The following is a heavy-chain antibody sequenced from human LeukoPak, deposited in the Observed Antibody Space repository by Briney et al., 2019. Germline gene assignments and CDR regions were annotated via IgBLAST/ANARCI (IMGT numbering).Heavy chain of an antibody. V-gene: IGHV4-39*01. Sequence: TSETLFLTCAVSGGSISSSSYYWGWIRQPPGKGLEWIGSIYYSGSTYYNPSLKSRVTISVDTSKNQFSLKLSSVTAADTAVYYCARHPPAVGFDIWGQGTMVTVSS. CDR2: IYYSGST. CDR3: ARHPPAVGFDI. CDR1: GGSISSSSYY. J-gene: IGHJ3*02.